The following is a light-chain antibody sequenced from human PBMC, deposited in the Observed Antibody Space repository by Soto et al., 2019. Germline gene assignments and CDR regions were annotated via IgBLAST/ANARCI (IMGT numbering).Light chain of an antibody. CDR2: GAS. CDR1: QSVSSSY. J-gene: IGKJ2*01. CDR3: HQYGSSPYT. Sequence: EILLTQSPGTVSLSPRERATLSCRASQSVSSSYLAWYQQKPGQAPRLLIYGASSRATGIPDRFSGSGSGTDFTLTISRLEPEDFAVYYCHQYGSSPYTFGQGTKLEIK. V-gene: IGKV3-20*01.